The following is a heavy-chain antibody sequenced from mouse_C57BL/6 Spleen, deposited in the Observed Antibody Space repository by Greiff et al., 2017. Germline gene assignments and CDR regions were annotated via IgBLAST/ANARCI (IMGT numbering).Heavy chain of an antibody. CDR2: INPSNGGT. D-gene: IGHD2-1*01. J-gene: IGHJ3*01. CDR3: ARCGSGNYGFAY. CDR1: GYTFTSYW. Sequence: QVQLKQPGTELVKPGASVKLSCKASGYTFTSYWMHWVKQRPGQGLEWIGNINPSNGGTNYNEKFKSKATLTVDKSSSTAYMQLSSLTSEDSAVYYCARCGSGNYGFAYWGQGTLVTVSA. V-gene: IGHV1-53*01.